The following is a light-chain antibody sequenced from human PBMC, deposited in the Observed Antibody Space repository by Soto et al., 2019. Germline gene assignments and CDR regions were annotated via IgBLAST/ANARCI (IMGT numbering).Light chain of an antibody. Sequence: EIVLTQSPGTLSLSPGERATLSCRASQTISRNYLAWYRQKPGLSPRLLIYGASSRATGIPDRFSGSGSGTDFTLTISRLEPEDFAVYSCQQYGRSPTFGEGTKVEIK. CDR1: QTISRNY. CDR3: QQYGRSPT. J-gene: IGKJ4*01. CDR2: GAS. V-gene: IGKV3-20*01.